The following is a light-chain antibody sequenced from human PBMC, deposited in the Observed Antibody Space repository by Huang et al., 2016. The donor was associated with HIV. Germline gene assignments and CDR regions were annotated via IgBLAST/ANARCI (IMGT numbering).Light chain of an antibody. CDR2: SAS. Sequence: DIQMTQSPSSLSASVGDTITITCRASQSIGRSLNRYQQKPGKAPNLLIYSASSLQSGGPSRFSGRGARTDFTLTVSSLQPEDVASYCCQRSYSTPWTFGQGTKVDI. CDR1: QSIGRS. J-gene: IGKJ1*01. V-gene: IGKV1-39*01. CDR3: QRSYSTPWT.